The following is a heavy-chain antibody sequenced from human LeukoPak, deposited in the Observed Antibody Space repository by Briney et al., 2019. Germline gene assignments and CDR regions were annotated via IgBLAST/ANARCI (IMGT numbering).Heavy chain of an antibody. D-gene: IGHD6-19*01. J-gene: IGHJ5*02. CDR3: ARGGWFHDR. Sequence: SETLSLTCSVSNGSISTTYWSWIRQPPGKGLEWIGNIHYSGNTNYNSSLKSRVTISVDTSKNQFSLKMISVTTADTAVYFCARGGWFHDRWGRGTLVTVSS. CDR1: NGSISTTY. CDR2: IHYSGNT. V-gene: IGHV4-59*01.